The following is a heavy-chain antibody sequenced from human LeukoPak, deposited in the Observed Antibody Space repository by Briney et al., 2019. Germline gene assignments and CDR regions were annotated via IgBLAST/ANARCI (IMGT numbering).Heavy chain of an antibody. CDR2: ISYDGSNK. J-gene: IGHJ4*02. CDR1: GFTFSSYG. Sequence: GGSLRLSCAASGFTFSSYGMHWVRQAPGKGLEWVAVISYDGSNKYYADSVKGRFTISRDNSKNTLYLQMNSLRAEDTAVYYCVRAGYTSGGDYWGQGTLVTVSS. CDR3: VRAGYTSGGDY. D-gene: IGHD2-2*02. V-gene: IGHV3-30*03.